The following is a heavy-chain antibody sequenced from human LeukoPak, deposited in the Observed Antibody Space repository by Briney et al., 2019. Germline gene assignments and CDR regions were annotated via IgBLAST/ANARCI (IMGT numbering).Heavy chain of an antibody. J-gene: IGHJ4*02. D-gene: IGHD6-13*01. Sequence: QTGGSLRLSCAASGFTFSNYAMNWVRQAPGKGLEWVSVIYSGGSTYYADSVKGRFTISRDNSKNTLFLQMKSLRAEDTAVYYCARAGPSSSWHQFDYWGQGTLVTVSS. V-gene: IGHV3-66*01. CDR3: ARAGPSSSWHQFDY. CDR1: GFTFSNYA. CDR2: IYSGGST.